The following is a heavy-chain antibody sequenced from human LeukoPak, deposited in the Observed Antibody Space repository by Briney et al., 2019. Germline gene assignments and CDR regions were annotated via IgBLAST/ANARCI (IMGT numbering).Heavy chain of an antibody. D-gene: IGHD3-16*01. J-gene: IGHJ4*02. CDR3: ARYSRRGRGCDY. CDR2: IIPIFGTA. CDR1: GGTFSSYA. V-gene: IGHV1-69*13. Sequence: SVKVSCKASGGTFSSYAISWVRQAPGQGLEWMGGIIPIFGTANYAQKFQGRVTITADESTSTAYMELSSLRSEDTAVYYCARYSRRGRGCDYWGQGTLVTVSS.